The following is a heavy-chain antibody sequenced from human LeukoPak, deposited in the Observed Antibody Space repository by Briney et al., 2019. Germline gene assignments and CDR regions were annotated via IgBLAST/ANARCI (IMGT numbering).Heavy chain of an antibody. CDR2: GIA. Sequence: GIANYAHKFQGRVTITADKSTSTAYMELSSLRSEDTAVYYCASPSPTAARIAVAAEYGMDVWGQGTTVTVSS. D-gene: IGHD6-13*01. J-gene: IGHJ6*02. CDR3: ASPSPTAARIAVAAEYGMDV. V-gene: IGHV1-69*02.